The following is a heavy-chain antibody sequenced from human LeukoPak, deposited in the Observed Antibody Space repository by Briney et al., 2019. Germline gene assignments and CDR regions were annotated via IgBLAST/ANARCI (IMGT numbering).Heavy chain of an antibody. J-gene: IGHJ5*02. D-gene: IGHD1-26*01. CDR3: ARHVGQMRFDP. CDR1: GGSISGYY. V-gene: IGHV4-4*07. Sequence: SETPSLTCTVSGGSISGYYWSWIRQPAGKGLEWIGRIYTSGNTNYNPSLKSRVTMSVDTSRNQFSLKLTSVTAADTAVYYCARHVGQMRFDPWGQGTLVTVSS. CDR2: IYTSGNT.